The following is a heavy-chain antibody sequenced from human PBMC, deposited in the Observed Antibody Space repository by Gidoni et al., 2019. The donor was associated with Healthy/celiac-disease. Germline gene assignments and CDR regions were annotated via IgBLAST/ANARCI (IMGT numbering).Heavy chain of an antibody. D-gene: IGHD4-17*01. J-gene: IGHJ6*02. V-gene: IGHV5-51*03. CDR2: IYPGDSDT. CDR3: ARLMTVTTSSYYYGMDV. CDR1: GYSFTSYW. Sequence: EVQLVQSGAEVKKPGESLKISCKGSGYSFTSYWIGWVRQMPGKGLEWMGIIYPGDSDTRYSPSFQGQVTISADKSISTAYLQWSSLKASDTAMYYCARLMTVTTSSYYYGMDVWGQGTTVTVSS.